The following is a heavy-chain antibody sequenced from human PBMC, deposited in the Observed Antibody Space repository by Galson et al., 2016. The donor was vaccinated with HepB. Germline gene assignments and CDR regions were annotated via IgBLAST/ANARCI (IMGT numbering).Heavy chain of an antibody. Sequence: SCKASGGTFSSYAISWVRQAPGQGLEWMGGIIPIFGTANYAQKFQGRVTITADESTSTAYMELSSLRSEDTAVYYCARDRYCGGDCYLVYWGQGTLVTVSS. D-gene: IGHD2-21*02. J-gene: IGHJ4*02. CDR3: ARDRYCGGDCYLVY. CDR1: GGTFSSYA. V-gene: IGHV1-69*01. CDR2: IIPIFGTA.